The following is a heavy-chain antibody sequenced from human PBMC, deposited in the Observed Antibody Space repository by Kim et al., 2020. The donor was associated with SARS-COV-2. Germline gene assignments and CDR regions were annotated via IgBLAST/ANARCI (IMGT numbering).Heavy chain of an antibody. CDR3: AKAPADGDYYY. CDR1: GFIFSNYG. J-gene: IGHJ4*02. V-gene: IGHV3-30*02. D-gene: IGHD4-17*01. CDR2: IWYDGSIK. Sequence: GGSLRLSCAASGFIFSNYGMHWVRQAPGKGLEWVAFIWYDGSIKYYADSVKGRFTISRDNSKNTLYLQMNSLRAEDTAVYYCAKAPADGDYYYWGQGTLVTVSS.